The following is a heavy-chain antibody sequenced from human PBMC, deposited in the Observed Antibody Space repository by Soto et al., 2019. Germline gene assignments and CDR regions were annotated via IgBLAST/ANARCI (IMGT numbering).Heavy chain of an antibody. V-gene: IGHV3-7*04. Sequence: EVQLVESGGGLVQPGGSLRLSCAASGFTLSSYWMSWVRQAPGSGLEWVVNIKQDGSDKYYVDSVRGRFTISRDNAKNSRYRQMNSLRADDTAVYYWARDGPSGWHFDYWGQGTLVTVSS. J-gene: IGHJ4*02. CDR3: ARDGPSGWHFDY. CDR2: IKQDGSDK. CDR1: GFTLSSYW. D-gene: IGHD6-19*01.